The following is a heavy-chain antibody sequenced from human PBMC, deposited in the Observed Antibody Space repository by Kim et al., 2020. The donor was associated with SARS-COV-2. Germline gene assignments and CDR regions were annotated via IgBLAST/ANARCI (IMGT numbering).Heavy chain of an antibody. V-gene: IGHV1-18*01. CDR1: GYTFTDYG. Sequence: ASVKVSCKASGYTFTDYGVSWVRQAPGHGLEWLGWISAYNGNTNYAQKVQDRVTMTTDAYTDTASMELRSLRSDDTAVYYCVGDRSGRDWFDPWGQGTLVTVSS. J-gene: IGHJ5*02. CDR3: VGDRSGRDWFDP. CDR2: ISAYNGNT.